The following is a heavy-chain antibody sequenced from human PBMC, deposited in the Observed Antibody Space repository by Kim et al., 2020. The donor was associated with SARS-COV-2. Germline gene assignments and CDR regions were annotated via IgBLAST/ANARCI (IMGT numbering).Heavy chain of an antibody. Sequence: GGSLRLSCAASGFTFSSYWMSWVRQAPGKGLEWVANIKQDGSEKYYVDSVKGRFTISRDNAKNSLYLQMNSLRAEDTAVYYCARSHPDGGWYGVVTAILGSGYFDYWGQGTLVTVSS. CDR1: GFTFSSYW. D-gene: IGHD2-21*02. J-gene: IGHJ4*02. CDR3: ARSHPDGGWYGVVTAILGSGYFDY. CDR2: IKQDGSEK. V-gene: IGHV3-7*01.